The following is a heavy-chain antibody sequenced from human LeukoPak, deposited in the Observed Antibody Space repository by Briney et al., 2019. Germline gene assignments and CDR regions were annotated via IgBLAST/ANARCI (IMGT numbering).Heavy chain of an antibody. V-gene: IGHV4-39*07. CDR1: GGSFTDYF. CDR3: TRDRAHGTQDY. J-gene: IGHJ4*02. D-gene: IGHD1-26*01. CDR2: IYYSGRT. Sequence: PSETLSLTCTVSGGSFTDYFWGWIRQPPGKGLEWVGSIYYSGRTFYNPSLKNRVSISLDTSKGQFSLNLDSVTAADTAVYFCTRDRAHGTQDYWGQGTLVTVS.